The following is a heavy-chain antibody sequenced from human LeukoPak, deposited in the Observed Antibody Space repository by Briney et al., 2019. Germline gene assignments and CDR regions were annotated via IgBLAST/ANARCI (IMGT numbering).Heavy chain of an antibody. CDR1: GFTFSSYS. J-gene: IGHJ6*02. Sequence: GGSLRLSCAASGFTFSSYSMNWVRQAPGKGLEWVSYISSSSSTIYYADSVKGRFTISRDNAKNSLYLQMNSLRVEDTAVYYCAREGCSSTSCYADYYYYGMDVWGQGTTVTVSS. V-gene: IGHV3-48*01. CDR3: AREGCSSTSCYADYYYYGMDV. D-gene: IGHD2-2*01. CDR2: ISSSSSTI.